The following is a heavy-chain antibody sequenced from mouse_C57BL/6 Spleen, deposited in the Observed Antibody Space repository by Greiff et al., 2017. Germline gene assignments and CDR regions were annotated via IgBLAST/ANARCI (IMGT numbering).Heavy chain of an antibody. J-gene: IGHJ2*01. CDR3: ARHESQAKGYFDY. CDR2: INSDGGST. Sequence: QPGESLKLSCESNEYEFPSHDMSWVRKTPEKRLELVAAINSDGGSTYYPDTMERRFIISRDNTKKTLYLQMSSLRSEDTALYYCARHESQAKGYFDYWGQGTTLTVSS. V-gene: IGHV5-2*01. CDR1: EYEFPSHD. D-gene: IGHD3-2*02.